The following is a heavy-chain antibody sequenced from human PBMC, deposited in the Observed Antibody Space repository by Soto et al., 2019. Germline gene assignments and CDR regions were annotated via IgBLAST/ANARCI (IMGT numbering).Heavy chain of an antibody. CDR3: AKSIVGATNPNARFFDY. CDR2: FDPEDGET. CDR1: GYTLTELS. D-gene: IGHD1-26*01. V-gene: IGHV1-24*01. J-gene: IGHJ4*02. Sequence: ASVKVSGKVSGYTLTELSMHWVRQAPGKGLEWMGGFDPEDGETIYAQKFQGRVTMTEDTSTDTAYMELSSLRSEDTAVYYCAKSIVGATNPNARFFDYWGKGTLVTVSS.